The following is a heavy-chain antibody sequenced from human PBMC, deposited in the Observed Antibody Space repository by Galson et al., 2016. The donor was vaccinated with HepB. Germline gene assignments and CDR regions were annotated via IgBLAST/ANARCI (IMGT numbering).Heavy chain of an antibody. Sequence: LRLSCAASGFTFSSYAMHWVRQAPGKGLEWVAVISYDGSYESYAGAVKGRFTISRDNSKNTVYLQMNSLRAEDTAVYYCAKDAYTWRWLLSFFPDYWGQGTLATVSS. V-gene: IGHV3-30*04. CDR3: AKDAYTWRWLLSFFPDY. CDR1: GFTFSSYA. CDR2: ISYDGSYE. J-gene: IGHJ4*02. D-gene: IGHD5-24*01.